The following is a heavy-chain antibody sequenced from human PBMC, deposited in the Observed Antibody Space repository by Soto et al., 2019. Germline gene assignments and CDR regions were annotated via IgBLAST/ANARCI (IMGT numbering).Heavy chain of an antibody. V-gene: IGHV3-23*01. Sequence: GGSLRLSCAASGFTFSSYAMSWVRQAPGKGLEWVSAISISGGSTFYADSVKGRFTISRDNPKNTLVLQMTSLSAEDTAVYYCAKGLTSSGCFDSWGQGTLVTVSS. CDR1: GFTFSSYA. J-gene: IGHJ5*01. D-gene: IGHD3-10*01. CDR3: AKGLTSSGCFDS. CDR2: ISISGGST.